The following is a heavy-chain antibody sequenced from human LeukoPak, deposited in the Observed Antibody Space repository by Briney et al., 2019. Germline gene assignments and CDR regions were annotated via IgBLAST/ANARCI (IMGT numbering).Heavy chain of an antibody. CDR1: GFSFSGHW. D-gene: IGHD2-15*01. CDR2: ISPTGSTT. CDR3: EKGEGFCIPTGAYYSYGMDV. J-gene: IGHJ6*04. Sequence: PGGSLRLSCTASGFSFSGHWLHWARQLPGKGLVWVSRISPTGSTTSYADSVKGRFTISRDNSKNTLYLQMNSLRAEDTAVYYWEKGEGFCIPTGAYYSYGMDVGAKGTTAPAPS. V-gene: IGHV3-74*01.